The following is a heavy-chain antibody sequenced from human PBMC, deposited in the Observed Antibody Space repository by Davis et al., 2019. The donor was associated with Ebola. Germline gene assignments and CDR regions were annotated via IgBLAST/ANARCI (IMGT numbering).Heavy chain of an antibody. CDR2: IYYSGST. V-gene: IGHV4-59*01. J-gene: IGHJ4*02. CDR3: ARESSDYYFDY. Sequence: MPSETLSLTCTVSGGSISSYYWSWIRQPPGKGLEWIGYIYYSGSTNYNPSLKSRVTISVDTSKNQFSLKLSSVTAADTAVYYCARESSDYYFDYWGQGTLVTVSS. CDR1: GGSISSYY. D-gene: IGHD2-21*02.